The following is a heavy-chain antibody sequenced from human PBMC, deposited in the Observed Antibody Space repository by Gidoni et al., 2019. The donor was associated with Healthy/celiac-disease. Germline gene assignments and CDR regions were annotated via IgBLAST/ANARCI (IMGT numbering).Heavy chain of an antibody. CDR2: IRSKAYGGTT. J-gene: IGHJ3*02. V-gene: IGHV3-49*05. Sequence: EVQLVESGGGLVKPGRSLSLSCPASGFTFGAYAMSWFRQAPGKGLGWVGFIRSKAYGGTTEYAASVKGRFTISRDDSKSIAYLQMNSLKTEDTAVYYCTRDRGYDYIWGSYGAFDIWGQGTMVTVSS. CDR3: TRDRGYDYIWGSYGAFDI. CDR1: GFTFGAYA. D-gene: IGHD3-16*01.